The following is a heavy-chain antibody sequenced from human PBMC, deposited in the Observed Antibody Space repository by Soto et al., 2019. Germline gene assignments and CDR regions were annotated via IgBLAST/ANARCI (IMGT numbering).Heavy chain of an antibody. CDR3: ASNTYPTDYYDSSGYYYYGMDV. Sequence: SETLSLTCLVSGASISSTYWWSWVRQTPGKRLEWIGQIYHTGTTCYNPSLKNRVTISVDTSKNQFSLKLSSVTAADTAVYYCASNTYPTDYYDSSGYYYYGMDVWGQGTTVTVSS. D-gene: IGHD3-22*01. V-gene: IGHV4-4*02. J-gene: IGHJ6*02. CDR1: GASISSTYW. CDR2: IYHTGTT.